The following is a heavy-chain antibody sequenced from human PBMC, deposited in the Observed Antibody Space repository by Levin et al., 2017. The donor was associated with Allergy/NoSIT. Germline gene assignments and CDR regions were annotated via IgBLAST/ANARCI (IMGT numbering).Heavy chain of an antibody. J-gene: IGHJ5*02. CDR2: IYWDDDK. V-gene: IGHV2-5*02. D-gene: IGHD1-26*01. CDR1: GFSLTTSGVG. Sequence: SGPTLVKPTQTLTLTCSFSGFSLTTSGVGVGWIRQPPGKALEWLALIYWDDDKRYSPSLKSRLTITKDTSKNQVVLTMTNMDPVDTATYYCAHRLTPKWELLLVRSSWFDPWGQGTLVTVSS. CDR3: AHRLTPKWELLLVRSSWFDP.